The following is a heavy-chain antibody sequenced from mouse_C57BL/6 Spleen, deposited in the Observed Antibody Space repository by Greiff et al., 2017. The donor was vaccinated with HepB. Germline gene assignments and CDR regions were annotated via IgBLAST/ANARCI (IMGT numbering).Heavy chain of an antibody. CDR1: GYSFTGYF. CDR3: ARDDYDGGFDV. CDR2: INPYNGDT. J-gene: IGHJ1*03. Sequence: EVQGVESGPELVKPGDSVKISCKASGYSFTGYFMNWVMQSHGKSLEWIGRINPYNGDTFYNQKFKGKATLTVDKSSSTAHMELRSLTSEDSAVYYCARDDYDGGFDVWGTGTTVTVSS. D-gene: IGHD2-4*01. V-gene: IGHV1-20*01.